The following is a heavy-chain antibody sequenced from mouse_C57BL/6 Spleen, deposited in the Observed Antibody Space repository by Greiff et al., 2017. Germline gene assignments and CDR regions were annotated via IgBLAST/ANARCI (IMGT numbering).Heavy chain of an antibody. CDR2: ISSGGDYT. J-gene: IGHJ2*01. CDR1: GFTFSSYA. D-gene: IGHD2-1*01. V-gene: IGHV5-9-1*02. CDR3: AREGAYGNYYFDY. Sequence: DVKLVESGAGLVKPGGSLKLSCAASGFTFSSYAMSWVRQTPEKRLEWVAYISSGGDYTYYADTVKGRFTITRDNAGNTLYLQMSSLKSEDTAMYYCAREGAYGNYYFDYWGKGTTLTVSS.